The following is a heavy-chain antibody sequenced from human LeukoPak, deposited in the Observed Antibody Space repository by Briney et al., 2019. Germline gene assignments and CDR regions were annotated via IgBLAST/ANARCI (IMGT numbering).Heavy chain of an antibody. CDR2: IYHSGST. CDR3: ARDRSYGFFDY. D-gene: IGHD3-16*01. Sequence: SETLSLTCTVSGYSISSGYYWGWIRPPPGKGLEWIGSIYHSGSTYYNPSLKSRVTISVDTSKNQFSLKLSSVTAADTAVYYCARDRSYGFFDYWGQGTLVTVSS. V-gene: IGHV4-38-2*02. J-gene: IGHJ4*02. CDR1: GYSISSGYY.